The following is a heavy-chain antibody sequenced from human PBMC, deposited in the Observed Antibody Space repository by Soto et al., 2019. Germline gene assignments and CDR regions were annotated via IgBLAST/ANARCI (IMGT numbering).Heavy chain of an antibody. V-gene: IGHV3-30-3*01. CDR3: ARGRPGGYSGYAALGY. D-gene: IGHD5-12*01. CDR2: ISYDGSNK. J-gene: IGHJ4*02. Sequence: GWSLRLACASSVFTFISYAMQWVRQAPGKGLEWVAVISYDGSNKYYADSVKGRFTISRDNSKNTLYLQMNSLRAEDTAVYYCARGRPGGYSGYAALGYWGQGTLVTVSS. CDR1: VFTFISYA.